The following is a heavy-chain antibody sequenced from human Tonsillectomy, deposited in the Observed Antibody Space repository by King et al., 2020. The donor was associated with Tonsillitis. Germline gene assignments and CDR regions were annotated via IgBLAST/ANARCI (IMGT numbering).Heavy chain of an antibody. Sequence: VQLVESGAEVKKPGSSVKVSCKASGGTFSSYAISWVRQAPGQGLEWMGGIIPIFGTANYAQKFQGRVTITADESTSTAYMELSSLRSEDTAVYYCAGWGTTVPQGDYYYYMDVWGTGTTVTVSS. D-gene: IGHD4-17*01. J-gene: IGHJ6*03. CDR1: GGTFSSYA. CDR2: IIPIFGTA. CDR3: AGWGTTVPQGDYYYYMDV. V-gene: IGHV1-69*01.